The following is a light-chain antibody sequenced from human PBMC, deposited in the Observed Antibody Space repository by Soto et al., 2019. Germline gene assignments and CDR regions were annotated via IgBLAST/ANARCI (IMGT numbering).Light chain of an antibody. CDR2: GNR. CDR1: NSNLGAGYD. Sequence: QSVLTQPLSVSGAPGQSVTLSCTGNNSNLGAGYDVHWYQQLPGAAPKLVIFGNRNRPSGVPERFSGSKSGTSASLAITGLQAEDEADYCCQAYDYSLTAFVFGGGTKLTVL. CDR3: QAYDYSLTAFV. J-gene: IGLJ3*02. V-gene: IGLV1-40*01.